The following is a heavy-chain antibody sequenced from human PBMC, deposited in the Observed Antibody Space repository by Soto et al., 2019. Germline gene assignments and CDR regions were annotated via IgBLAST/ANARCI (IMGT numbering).Heavy chain of an antibody. CDR2: IYYNGNT. CDR1: GGSISSYF. D-gene: IGHD3-10*01. CDR3: ARAQGPGFLVS. V-gene: IGHV4-59*01. J-gene: IGHJ4*02. Sequence: SETLSLTCTVSGGSISSYFWSWIRQPPGKGLEWIGYIYYNGNTNYNPSLKSRLIISVDTSKNQFSLKLSSVTAADTAVYYCARAQGPGFLVSRGQGTLVTVSS.